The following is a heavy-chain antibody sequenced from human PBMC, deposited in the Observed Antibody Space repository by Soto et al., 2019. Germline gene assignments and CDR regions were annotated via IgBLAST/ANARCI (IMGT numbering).Heavy chain of an antibody. J-gene: IGHJ4*02. CDR3: AREVTPSGITGTTDDYFDY. Sequence: PSETLSLTCTVSGGSISNPIYYWAWIRQPPGKGLEWIGSIFYNGNSNYNPSLKSRVTISVDTSKNQFSLKLSSVTAADTAVYYCAREVTPSGITGTTDDYFDYWGQGTLVTVSS. CDR1: GGSISNPIYY. D-gene: IGHD1-7*01. CDR2: IFYNGNS. V-gene: IGHV4-39*07.